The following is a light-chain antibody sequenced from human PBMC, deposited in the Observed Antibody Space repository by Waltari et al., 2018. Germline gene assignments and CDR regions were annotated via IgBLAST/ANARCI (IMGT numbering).Light chain of an antibody. CDR2: NGA. V-gene: IGKV3-15*01. CDR3: QQYDDWPAT. Sequence: DRVMTQSPDILSASPGQTVTLPGRASQRSSTNVAWYQHKPGQAPRLLIYNGATRHTGIPATFSGSGSGTEFTLTISSLQPEDFAVYFCQQYDDWPATFGQGTKVDI. J-gene: IGKJ1*01. CDR1: QRSSTN.